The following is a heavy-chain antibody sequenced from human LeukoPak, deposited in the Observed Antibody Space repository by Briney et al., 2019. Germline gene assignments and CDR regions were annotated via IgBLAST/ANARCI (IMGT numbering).Heavy chain of an antibody. J-gene: IGHJ4*02. CDR2: ISWNSGSI. CDR1: GFTFDDYA. Sequence: GGSLRLSCAASGFTFDDYAMHWVRQAPGKGLEWVSGISWNSGSIGYADSVKGRFTISRDNAKNSLYLQMNSLRAEDTALYYCAKDIRWRAYCSGTSCYRGLDYWGQGTLVTVSS. D-gene: IGHD2-2*01. CDR3: AKDIRWRAYCSGTSCYRGLDY. V-gene: IGHV3-9*01.